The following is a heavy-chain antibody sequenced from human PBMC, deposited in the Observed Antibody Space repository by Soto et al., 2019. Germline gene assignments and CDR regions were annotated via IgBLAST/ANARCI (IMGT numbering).Heavy chain of an antibody. D-gene: IGHD6-6*01. V-gene: IGHV1-3*01. Sequence: QVQLVQSGAEVRKPGASVKISCKASGYTFTSYAIHWLRQAPGQRLEWMGWINGGAGDTRYSVNFQGRVTFTRDTAAPTAFMDLSSLSSADTAIYYCARSPSRMAAETQLDPWGQGTLVTVSS. J-gene: IGHJ5*02. CDR2: INGGAGDT. CDR3: ARSPSRMAAETQLDP. CDR1: GYTFTSYA.